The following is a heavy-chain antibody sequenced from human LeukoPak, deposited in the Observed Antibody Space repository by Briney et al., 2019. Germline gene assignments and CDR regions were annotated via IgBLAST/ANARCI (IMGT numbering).Heavy chain of an antibody. CDR2: IKQDGSEK. V-gene: IGHV3-7*01. J-gene: IGHJ4*02. Sequence: PGGSLRLSCAASGFTFSSYWMTWVRQAPGKGLEWVANIKQDGSEKYVDSVKGRFTISRDNAKNSLYLQMNSLRDEDTAVYYCTRDTGCSGGTCYSFYDYWGQGTLVTVSS. CDR3: TRDTGCSGGTCYSFYDY. D-gene: IGHD2-15*01. CDR1: GFTFSSYW.